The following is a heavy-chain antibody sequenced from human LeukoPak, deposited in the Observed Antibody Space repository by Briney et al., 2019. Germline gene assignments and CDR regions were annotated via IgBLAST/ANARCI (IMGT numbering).Heavy chain of an antibody. D-gene: IGHD2-15*01. Sequence: SETLSLTCAVSGGSISSSKWWSWVRQPPGKGLEWIGEIYHSGRTNYNPSLNSRVTISVDKSKNQFSLRLSSVTAADTAVYYCARDVGYCGGGNCYNYDYWGQGTLVTVSS. CDR2: IYHSGRT. CDR1: GGSISSSKW. V-gene: IGHV4-4*02. CDR3: ARDVGYCGGGNCYNYDY. J-gene: IGHJ4*02.